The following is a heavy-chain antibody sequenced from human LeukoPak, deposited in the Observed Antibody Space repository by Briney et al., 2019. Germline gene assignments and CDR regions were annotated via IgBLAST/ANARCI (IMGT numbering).Heavy chain of an antibody. CDR2: INTNTGDP. CDR3: ARVGSPVYYYYMDV. CDR1: GYTFTTYF. J-gene: IGHJ6*03. Sequence: ASVKVSCKASGYTFTTYFMNWVRQGPGQGLEWMGCINTNTGDPTYAQAFTGRFVFSLDTSVRTAYLQMSSLKAEDTAVYYCARVGSPVYYYYMDVWGKGTTVTVSS. V-gene: IGHV7-4-1*02.